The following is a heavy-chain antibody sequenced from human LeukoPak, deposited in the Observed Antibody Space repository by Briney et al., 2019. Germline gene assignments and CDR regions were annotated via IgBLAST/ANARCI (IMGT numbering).Heavy chain of an antibody. CDR3: ARGYSSGWYLWYFDL. Sequence: ASVKVSCKASGYTFTSYDINWVRQATGQGLEWMGWMTPNSGNTGYAQKFQGRVTMTRNTSISTAYMELSSLRSEDTAVYYCARGYSSGWYLWYFDLWGRGTLVTVSS. J-gene: IGHJ2*01. CDR1: GYTFTSYD. CDR2: MTPNSGNT. D-gene: IGHD6-19*01. V-gene: IGHV1-8*01.